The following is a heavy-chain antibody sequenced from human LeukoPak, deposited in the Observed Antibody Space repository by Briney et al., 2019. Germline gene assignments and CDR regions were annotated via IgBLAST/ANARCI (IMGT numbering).Heavy chain of an antibody. D-gene: IGHD3-16*01. J-gene: IGHJ6*02. V-gene: IGHV1-69*13. Sequence: ASVKVSCKASGNSISNYAVSWVRQAPGQGFEWMGGIIPIFGTADYAQKFQGRVTIAADQSTSTTYMALSSLKSEDTATYYCTTRACHAGGCSSSFYYYYGLHFWGQGTTVSVSS. CDR3: TTRACHAGGCSSSFYYYYGLHF. CDR1: GNSISNYA. CDR2: IIPIFGTA.